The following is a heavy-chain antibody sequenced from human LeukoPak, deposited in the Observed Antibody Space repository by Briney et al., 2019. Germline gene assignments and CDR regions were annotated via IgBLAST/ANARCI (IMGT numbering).Heavy chain of an antibody. CDR2: INPNSGGT. D-gene: IGHD1-1*01. Sequence: RASVKVSCKASGYTFTDYYMHWVRQAPGQGLEWMGWINPNSGGTNYAQKFQGRVTMTRDTSISTAYMELSRLRSDDTAVYYCARDRTFFDYWGQGTLVTVSS. J-gene: IGHJ4*02. CDR3: ARDRTFFDY. CDR1: GYTFTDYY. V-gene: IGHV1-2*02.